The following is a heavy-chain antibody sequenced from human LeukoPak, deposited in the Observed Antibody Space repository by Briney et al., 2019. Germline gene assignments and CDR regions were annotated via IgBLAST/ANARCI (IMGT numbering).Heavy chain of an antibody. CDR2: IYYTGKT. J-gene: IGHJ6*03. D-gene: IGHD5-18*01. CDR1: NGSINSNSNY. V-gene: IGHV4-39*07. Sequence: SETLSLTCTLSNGSINSNSNYWGWVRQPPGKGLEWIGSIYYTGKTYYNASLKSRISISLETSKNQFSLKLSSVTAADTAVYYCARDGGDPAMAFAGYYFYYMDVWGKGTTVTVS. CDR3: ARDGGDPAMAFAGYYFYYMDV.